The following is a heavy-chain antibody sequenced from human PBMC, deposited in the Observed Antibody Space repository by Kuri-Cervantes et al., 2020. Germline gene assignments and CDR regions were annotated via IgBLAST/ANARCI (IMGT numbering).Heavy chain of an antibody. J-gene: IGHJ3*02. CDR1: GFTFSSYG. V-gene: IGHV3-33*08. D-gene: IGHD3-22*01. CDR2: IWYDGSNK. Sequence: GESLKISCAASGFTFSSYGMHWVCQAPGKGLEWVAVIWYDGSNKYYADSVKGRFTISRDNSKNTLYLQMNSLRAEDTAVYYCARDDGVITMIVEDSHDAFDIWGQGTMVTVSS. CDR3: ARDDGVITMIVEDSHDAFDI.